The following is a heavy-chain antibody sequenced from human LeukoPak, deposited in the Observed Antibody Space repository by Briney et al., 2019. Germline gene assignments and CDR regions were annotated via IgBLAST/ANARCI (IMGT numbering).Heavy chain of an antibody. CDR2: IYHSGST. CDR3: ARANRVSLYYFDV. D-gene: IGHD5/OR15-5a*01. V-gene: IGHV4-39*07. CDR1: GGSISSGSYY. Sequence: KASETLSLTCTVSGGSISSGSYYWSWIRQPAGKGLEWIGSIYHSGSTYYNPSLKSRVTISVDTSKNQFSLKLSSVTAADTAVYYCARANRVSLYYFDVWGKGTTVTISS. J-gene: IGHJ6*03.